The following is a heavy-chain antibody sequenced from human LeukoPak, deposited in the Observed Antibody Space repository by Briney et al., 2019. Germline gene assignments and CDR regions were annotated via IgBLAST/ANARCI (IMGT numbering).Heavy chain of an antibody. CDR1: GFTFSDYA. Sequence: AGGSLRLSCAASGFTFSDYAMTWLRQAPGKGLEWVATISTSGSRTYSIDSVKGRFAFSRDNSKNTLFLEMNSLRAEDTAIYYCAKCRAGNDADCYGFDYWGQGTLVTVSS. J-gene: IGHJ4*02. CDR2: ISTSGSRT. D-gene: IGHD2-21*02. V-gene: IGHV3-23*01. CDR3: AKCRAGNDADCYGFDY.